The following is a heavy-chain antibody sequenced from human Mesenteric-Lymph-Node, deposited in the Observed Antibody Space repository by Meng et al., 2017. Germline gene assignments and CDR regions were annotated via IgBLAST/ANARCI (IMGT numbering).Heavy chain of an antibody. V-gene: IGHV3-72*01. D-gene: IGHD1-14*01. CDR2: TRNKANSYTT. Sequence: EGQRGESGVGLVQPGGYLRLSCAASGFTFSDHYMDWVRQAPGKGLEWVGRTRNKANSYTTDYAASVKGRFTISRDDSKDSMYLQMNGLKTEDTAVYYCARNNNGADYWGQGTLVTVSS. J-gene: IGHJ4*02. CDR1: GFTFSDHY. CDR3: ARNNNGADY.